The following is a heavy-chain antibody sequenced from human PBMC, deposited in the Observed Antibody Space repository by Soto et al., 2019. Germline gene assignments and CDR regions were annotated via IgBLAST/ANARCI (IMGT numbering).Heavy chain of an antibody. CDR1: GGSISSGGYY. CDR2: IYYSGST. V-gene: IGHV4-31*03. D-gene: IGHD2-2*01. Sequence: SETLSLTCTVSGGSISSGGYYWSWIRQHPGKGLEWIGYIYYSGSTYYNPSLKSRVTISVDTSKNQFSLKLSSVTAADTAVYYCARDLGYYSSTSCYGDLGAFDIWGQGTMVTVSS. J-gene: IGHJ3*02. CDR3: ARDLGYYSSTSCYGDLGAFDI.